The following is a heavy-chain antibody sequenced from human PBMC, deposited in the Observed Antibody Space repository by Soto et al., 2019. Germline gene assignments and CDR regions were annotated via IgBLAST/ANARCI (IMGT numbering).Heavy chain of an antibody. CDR1: GGPVRDAFSY. Sequence: QVHLQESGPQLVKPSQRLSLTCTVSGGPVRDAFSYWTWIRQPPGKGPEWMGYLSYTGSTYYNPSFRNRATISVDESSNLLSLRLSSVTAADTAVYYCARELEGGVFDIWGRGTLVTVSS. CDR2: LSYTGST. CDR3: ARELEGGVFDI. V-gene: IGHV4-30-4*01. J-gene: IGHJ3*02. D-gene: IGHD2-8*02.